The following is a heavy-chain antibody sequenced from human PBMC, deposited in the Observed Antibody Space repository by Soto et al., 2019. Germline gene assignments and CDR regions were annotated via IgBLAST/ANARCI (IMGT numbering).Heavy chain of an antibody. J-gene: IGHJ4*02. CDR3: TVGGAGHPFDY. Sequence: WTWIRQPPGKGLEWIGNIHYSGSTNYSPSLKGLVIISVDTSENQSSLKLSSVTTADTAVYYCTVGGAGHPFDYWGQGTLVTVSS. D-gene: IGHD3-16*01. V-gene: IGHV4-59*01. CDR2: IHYSGST.